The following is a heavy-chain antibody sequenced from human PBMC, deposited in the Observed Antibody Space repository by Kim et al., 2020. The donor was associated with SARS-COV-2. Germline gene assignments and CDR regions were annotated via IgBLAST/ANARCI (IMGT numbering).Heavy chain of an antibody. J-gene: IGHJ5*02. CDR3: ARLGYCSGGSCYSNNWFDP. CDR1: GYSFTSYW. Sequence: GESLKISCKGSGYSFTSYWISWVRQMPGKGLEWMGRIDPSDSYTNYSPSFQGHVTISTDKSISTAYLQWCSLKASDTAMYYCARLGYCSGGSCYSNNWFDPWGQGTLVTVSS. CDR2: IDPSDSYT. V-gene: IGHV5-10-1*01. D-gene: IGHD2-15*01.